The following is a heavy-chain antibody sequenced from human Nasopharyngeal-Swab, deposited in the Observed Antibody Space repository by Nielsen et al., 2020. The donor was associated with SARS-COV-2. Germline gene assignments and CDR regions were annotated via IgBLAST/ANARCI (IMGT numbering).Heavy chain of an antibody. D-gene: IGHD3-16*01. V-gene: IGHV3-23*01. CDR2: ISGSGGST. CDR3: AKSKIMITFGGARDYFDY. Sequence: GGSLRLSCAASGFTFSSYAMSWVRRAPGKGLEWVSAISGSGGSTYHADSEKGRFTISRDNSKNTLYLQMNSLRAEDTAVYYCAKSKIMITFGGARDYFDYWGQGTLVTVSS. CDR1: GFTFSSYA. J-gene: IGHJ4*02.